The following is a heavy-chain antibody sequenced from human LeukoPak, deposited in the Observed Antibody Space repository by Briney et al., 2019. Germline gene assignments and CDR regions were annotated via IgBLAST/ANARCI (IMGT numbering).Heavy chain of an antibody. CDR3: AKVFQRFTYHYGMDV. J-gene: IGHJ6*02. V-gene: IGHV3-30*18. Sequence: GRPLRLSCAGSGFTFSNYGMHWVRQAPGKGLEWVAVISYDGINKYYADSVKGRFTISRDNSKNTLYLQMNSLRAEDTAVYYCAKVFQRFTYHYGMDVWGQGTTVTVSS. CDR2: ISYDGINK. CDR1: GFTFSNYG. D-gene: IGHD2-21*01.